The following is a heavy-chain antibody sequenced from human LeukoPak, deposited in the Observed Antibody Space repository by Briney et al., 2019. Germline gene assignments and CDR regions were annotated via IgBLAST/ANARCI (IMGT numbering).Heavy chain of an antibody. Sequence: SETLSLTCTVSGGSISSYYWSWIRQPPGKGLEWIGYIYYSGSTKYNPSLKSRVTISVDTSKNQFSLKLSSVTAADTAVYYCAGQWELLSYFQHWGQGTLVTVSS. CDR3: AGQWELLSYFQH. J-gene: IGHJ1*01. D-gene: IGHD1-26*01. CDR2: IYYSGST. CDR1: GGSISSYY. V-gene: IGHV4-59*01.